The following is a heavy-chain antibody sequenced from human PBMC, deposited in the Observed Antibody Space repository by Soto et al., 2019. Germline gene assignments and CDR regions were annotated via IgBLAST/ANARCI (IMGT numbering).Heavy chain of an antibody. Sequence: GGALRLSCAASGFSFSSYWMRWVCQAPGWGLEWVANREQGGSEKDSVGSLKGRFTISRDNAKSSLYMQMNSLRAEDTAVYYCARASTPTGFGELNCDCWGTGTLVTVAS. J-gene: IGHJ4*02. CDR3: ARASTPTGFGELNCDC. CDR2: REQGGSEK. D-gene: IGHD3-10*01. V-gene: IGHV3-7*04. CDR1: GFSFSSYW.